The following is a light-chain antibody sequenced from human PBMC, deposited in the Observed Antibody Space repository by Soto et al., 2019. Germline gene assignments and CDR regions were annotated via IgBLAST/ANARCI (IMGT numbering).Light chain of an antibody. J-gene: IGLJ2*01. CDR2: GNS. CDR3: QSYDRSLTCVV. CDR1: TSNIGAGHG. Sequence: QSVLTQPPSVSGAPGQRVTISCTGSTSNIGAGHGVHWYQHLPGTAPKLLMYGNSIRPSGVPDRFSGSKSGTSASLAITGLQAEDEADYYCQSYDRSLTCVVFGGGIKLTVL. V-gene: IGLV1-40*01.